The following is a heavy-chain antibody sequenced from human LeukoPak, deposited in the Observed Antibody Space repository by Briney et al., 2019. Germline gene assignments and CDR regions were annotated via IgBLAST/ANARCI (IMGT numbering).Heavy chain of an antibody. D-gene: IGHD3-10*02. CDR2: ISGSGGST. V-gene: IGHV3-23*01. CDR3: ARDRGLLFGEFHDY. CDR1: GFTFSSYA. Sequence: PGGSLRLSCAASGFTFSSYAMSWVRQAPGKGLEWVSAISGSGGSTYYADSVKGRFTISRDNSKNTLYLQMNSLRAEDTAVYYYARDRGLLFGEFHDYWGQGTLVTVSS. J-gene: IGHJ4*02.